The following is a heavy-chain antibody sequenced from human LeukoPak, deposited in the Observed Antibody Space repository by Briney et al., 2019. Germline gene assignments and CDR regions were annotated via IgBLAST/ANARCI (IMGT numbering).Heavy chain of an antibody. CDR3: ARESVVVVPAAIRRGYYYYMDV. D-gene: IGHD2-2*01. V-gene: IGHV4-38-2*02. J-gene: IGHJ6*03. CDR1: GYSISSGYY. CDR2: IYHSGST. Sequence: NPSETLSLTCTVSGYSISSGYYWGWIRQPPGRGLEWIGSIYHSGSTYYNPSLKSRVTISVDTSKNQFSLKLSSVTAADTAVYYCARESVVVVPAAIRRGYYYYMDVWGKGTTVTVSS.